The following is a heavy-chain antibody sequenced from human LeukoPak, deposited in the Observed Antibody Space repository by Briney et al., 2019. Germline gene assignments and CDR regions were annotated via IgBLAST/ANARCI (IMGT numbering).Heavy chain of an antibody. CDR2: INHSGST. V-gene: IGHV4-34*01. CDR3: ARCDRYGGNTEFLFDY. Sequence: ASETLSLTCTVYGGSFSTYYWSWIRQPPGKGLEWIGEINHSGSTNYNPSLKSRVTISGDTSKNQFSLKLSSVTAADTAVYYCARCDRYGGNTEFLFDYWGQGTLVTVSS. D-gene: IGHD4-23*01. J-gene: IGHJ4*02. CDR1: GGSFSTYY.